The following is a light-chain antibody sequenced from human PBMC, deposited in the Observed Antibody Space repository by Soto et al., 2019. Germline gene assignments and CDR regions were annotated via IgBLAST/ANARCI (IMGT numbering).Light chain of an antibody. CDR3: QQYDSFPYS. J-gene: IGKJ2*01. V-gene: IGKV1-5*03. CDR2: EAS. Sequence: DIQMTQSPSTLSASVGDTVSITCRASLSISSWLAWYQQKPGKAPKLLIYEASNLQSEVPSRFSGSGSGTDFTLTINGLQPDDFATYYCQQYDSFPYSFGPGTRLEIK. CDR1: LSISSW.